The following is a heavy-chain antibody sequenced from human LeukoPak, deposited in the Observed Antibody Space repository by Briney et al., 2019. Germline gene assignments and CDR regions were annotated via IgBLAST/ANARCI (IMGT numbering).Heavy chain of an antibody. CDR1: GFTFSSYA. Sequence: PGGSLRLSCAASGFTFSSYAMHWVRQAPGKGLEWVSAISGSGGSTYYADSVKGRFTISRDNSKNTLHLQMNSLRAEDTAVYYCAKDAKPYYYDSSGYYYAGAFDIWGQGTMVTVSS. D-gene: IGHD3-22*01. J-gene: IGHJ3*02. CDR2: ISGSGGST. V-gene: IGHV3-23*01. CDR3: AKDAKPYYYDSSGYYYAGAFDI.